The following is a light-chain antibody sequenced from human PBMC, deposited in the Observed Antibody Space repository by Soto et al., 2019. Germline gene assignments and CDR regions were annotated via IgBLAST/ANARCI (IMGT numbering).Light chain of an antibody. CDR3: QHYGTSWT. CDR1: QSVRSTY. J-gene: IGKJ1*01. Sequence: EIVLTQSPGTLSLSPGERATLSCRASQSVRSTYLAWYQQNPGQAPRLLIYGASSRATGIPDRFSGSGSGTDFPVTISTLEPEDFEVYYCQHYGTSWTFGQGTKVEI. CDR2: GAS. V-gene: IGKV3-20*01.